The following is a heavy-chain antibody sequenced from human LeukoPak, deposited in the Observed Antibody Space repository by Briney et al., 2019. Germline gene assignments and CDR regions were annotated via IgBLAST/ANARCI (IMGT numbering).Heavy chain of an antibody. Sequence: SQTLSLTCAISGDSVSSSSTAWNWIRQSPSRGLEWLGRTYYRSKWYYGYAVSVKSRIIIKPDTSKNQASLQLNSVTPEDTAVYYCARSDGPLDYWGQGVLVTVSS. CDR2: TYYRSKWYY. V-gene: IGHV6-1*01. D-gene: IGHD5-24*01. CDR1: GDSVSSSSTA. CDR3: ARSDGPLDY. J-gene: IGHJ4*02.